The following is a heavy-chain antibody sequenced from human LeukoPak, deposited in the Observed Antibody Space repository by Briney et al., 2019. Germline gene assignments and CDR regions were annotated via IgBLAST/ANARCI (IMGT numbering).Heavy chain of an antibody. J-gene: IGHJ4*02. CDR2: INPSGGST. CDR1: GYTFTSYY. D-gene: IGHD3-10*01. CDR3: ARDLGDTYGSVGDFDY. V-gene: IGHV1-46*01. Sequence: GASVKVSCKASGYTFTSYYMRWVRQAPGQGLEWMGIINPSGGSTSYAQKFQGRVTMTRDTSTSTVYMELSSLRSDDTAVYYCARDLGDTYGSVGDFDYWGQGTLVTVSS.